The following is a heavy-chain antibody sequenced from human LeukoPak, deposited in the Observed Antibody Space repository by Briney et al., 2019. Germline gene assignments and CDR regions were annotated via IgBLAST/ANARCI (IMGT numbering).Heavy chain of an antibody. CDR1: GFTVSINY. J-gene: IGHJ6*02. V-gene: IGHV3-66*01. CDR2: IYSGGST. Sequence: PGGSLRLSCAAAGFTVSINYMSWVRQAPGKGLEWVSVIYSGGSTYYADSVKGRFTISRDNSKNTLYLQMNSLRAEDTAVYYCAREGILTGYYKPYYYGMDVWGQGTTVTVSS. CDR3: AREGILTGYYKPYYYGMDV. D-gene: IGHD3-9*01.